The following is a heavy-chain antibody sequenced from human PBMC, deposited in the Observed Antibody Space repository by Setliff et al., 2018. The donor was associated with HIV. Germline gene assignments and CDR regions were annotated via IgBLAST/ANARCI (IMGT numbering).Heavy chain of an antibody. CDR3: ARSLRYFDWSLHY. V-gene: IGHV4-38-2*01. J-gene: IGHJ4*02. D-gene: IGHD3-9*01. CDR2: IYHSGST. CDR1: GYSISSGYY. Sequence: PSETLSLTCAASGYSISSGYYWGWIRQPPGKGLEWIGSIYHSGSTNYNPSLKSRVTISVDASKKQFSLNLSSVTAADTAVYYCARSLRYFDWSLHYWGQGMLVTVSS.